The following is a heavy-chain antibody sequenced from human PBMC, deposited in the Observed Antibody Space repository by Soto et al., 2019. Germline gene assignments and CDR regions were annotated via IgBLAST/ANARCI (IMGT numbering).Heavy chain of an antibody. Sequence: QVQLVESGGGVVQPGRSLRLSCAASGFTFRESGMFWVRQVPGKGLEWVAVITYDGSNAYYQDSVKGRFTISRDNSKGTVNLQMNSLRAEDTSVYYCAKDCGHYPWVSFFMDVWGKGTTVTVSS. CDR2: ITYDGSNA. CDR3: AKDCGHYPWVSFFMDV. J-gene: IGHJ6*03. D-gene: IGHD4-17*01. CDR1: GFTFRESG. V-gene: IGHV3-30*18.